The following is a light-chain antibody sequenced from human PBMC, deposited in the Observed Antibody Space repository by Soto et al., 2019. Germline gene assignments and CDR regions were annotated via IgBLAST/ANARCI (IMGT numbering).Light chain of an antibody. CDR1: SSDVGGYNY. CDR3: SSYAGSTSFG. J-gene: IGLJ1*01. V-gene: IGLV2-8*01. CDR2: EVS. Sequence: QSALTQPPSASGSPGQSVTISCTGTSSDVGGYNYVSWYQQHPGKAPKLMIYEVSKRPSGVPDRFSGSKSGNTASLTVSGLQAEDEADYYCSSYAGSTSFGFGTGTKVTVL.